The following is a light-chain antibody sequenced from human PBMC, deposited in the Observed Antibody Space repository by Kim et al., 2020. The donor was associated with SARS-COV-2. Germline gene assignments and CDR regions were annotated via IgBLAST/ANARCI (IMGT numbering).Light chain of an antibody. CDR2: AAS. J-gene: IGKJ1*01. CDR1: QIISSY. Sequence: SVGDRVTISRRASQIISSYLNLYQQKPGKANNLLFYAASILQSGVPSRFRGCGSGTDFTLTISSLQPEDFATYYCHQSYSTPVAFGQGTKVDIK. CDR3: HQSYSTPVA. V-gene: IGKV1-39*01.